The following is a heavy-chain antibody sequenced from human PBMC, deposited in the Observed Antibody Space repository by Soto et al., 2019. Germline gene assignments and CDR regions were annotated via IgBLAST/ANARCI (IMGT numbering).Heavy chain of an antibody. CDR2: IYPGDSET. D-gene: IGHD2-15*01. CDR1: GYSFSNYW. CDR3: AKRRGGNPHDWIDP. Sequence: PGESLKISCKGSGYSFSNYWIVWVRQMPGKGLEWMGIIYPGDSETKYSPSFQGQVTISADKSINTAYLQWISLKASDTAMYYCAKRRGGNPHDWIDPWGQGTLVTVSS. V-gene: IGHV5-51*01. J-gene: IGHJ5*02.